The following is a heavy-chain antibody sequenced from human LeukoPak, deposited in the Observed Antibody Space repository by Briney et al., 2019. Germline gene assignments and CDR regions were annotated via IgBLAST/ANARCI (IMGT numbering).Heavy chain of an antibody. Sequence: PGGSLRLSCAASGFTFSNAWMSWVRQAPGKGLEWVGRIKSKTDGGTTDYAAPVKGRFTISRDDSKNTLYLQRNSLKTEDTAVYYCTTDRVDSADAFDIWGQGTMVTVSP. V-gene: IGHV3-15*01. CDR3: TTDRVDSADAFDI. CDR1: GFTFSNAW. D-gene: IGHD5-12*01. CDR2: IKSKTDGGTT. J-gene: IGHJ3*02.